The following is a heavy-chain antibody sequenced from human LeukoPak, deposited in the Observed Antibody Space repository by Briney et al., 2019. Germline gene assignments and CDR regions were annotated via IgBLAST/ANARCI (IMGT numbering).Heavy chain of an antibody. V-gene: IGHV4-59*01. CDR1: GGSISSYY. D-gene: IGHD3-9*01. CDR3: ARDILTGYSDY. Sequence: SETLSLTCTVSGGSISSYYWSWIRQPPGKGLEWIGYIYYSGSTNYNPSLKSRVTISVATSKNQFSLKLSSVTAADTAVYYCARDILTGYSDYWGQGTLVTVSS. CDR2: IYYSGST. J-gene: IGHJ4*02.